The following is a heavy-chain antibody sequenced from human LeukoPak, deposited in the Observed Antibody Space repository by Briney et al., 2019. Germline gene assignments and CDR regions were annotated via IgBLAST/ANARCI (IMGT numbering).Heavy chain of an antibody. CDR1: GGSISSYY. D-gene: IGHD3-3*01. Sequence: SETLSLTCTVSGGSISSYYWSWIRQPPGKGLEWIGSIYYSGSTYYNPSLKSRVTIDTSKNQFSLKLSSVTAADTAVYYCARSATYYDFWSGYSGTYYFDYWGQGTLVTVSS. V-gene: IGHV4-59*04. CDR2: IYYSGST. J-gene: IGHJ4*02. CDR3: ARSATYYDFWSGYSGTYYFDY.